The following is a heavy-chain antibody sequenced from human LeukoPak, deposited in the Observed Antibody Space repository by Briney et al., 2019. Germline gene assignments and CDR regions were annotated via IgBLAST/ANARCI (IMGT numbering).Heavy chain of an antibody. V-gene: IGHV4-59*11. CDR3: ARRYYYNLGSFPFDF. D-gene: IGHD3-10*01. CDR2: IHNSGTT. Sequence: SETLSLTCTVSGVSTSSHYWSWIRQPPGKGLEWIGEIHNSGTTNYNPSLNSRVTISEDTSKNQIYLNQRSVTAADTAVYYCARRYYYNLGSFPFDFWAREPWSPSPQ. J-gene: IGHJ4*02. CDR1: GVSTSSHY.